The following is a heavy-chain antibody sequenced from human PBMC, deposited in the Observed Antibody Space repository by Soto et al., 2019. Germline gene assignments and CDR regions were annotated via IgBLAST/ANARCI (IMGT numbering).Heavy chain of an antibody. CDR2: IVVGSGNT. D-gene: IGHD1-26*01. CDR1: GFTFTSSA. V-gene: IGHV1-58*01. CDR3: AADPSGSYNYY. Sequence: GASVKVSCKASGFTFTSSAVQWVRQARGQRLEWIGWIVVGSGNTNYAQKFQERVTITRDMSTSTAYMELSSLRSEGTAVYYCAADPSGSYNYYWGQGTLVTVSS. J-gene: IGHJ4*02.